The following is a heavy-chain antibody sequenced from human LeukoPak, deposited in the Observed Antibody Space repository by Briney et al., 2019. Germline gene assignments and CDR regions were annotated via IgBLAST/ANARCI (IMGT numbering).Heavy chain of an antibody. CDR1: GGSISSYY. Sequence: SETLSLTCTVSGGSISSYYWRWIRQPPGKGLEWIGYIYYSGSTNYNPSLKSRVTISVDTSKNQFSLKLSSVTAADTAVYYCARHEAMAADFDYWGQGTLVTVSS. CDR2: IYYSGST. CDR3: ARHEAMAADFDY. V-gene: IGHV4-59*08. J-gene: IGHJ4*02. D-gene: IGHD5-18*01.